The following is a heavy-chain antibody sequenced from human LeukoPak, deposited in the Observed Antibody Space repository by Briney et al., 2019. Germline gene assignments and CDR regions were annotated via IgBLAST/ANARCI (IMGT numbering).Heavy chain of an antibody. D-gene: IGHD5-18*01. Sequence: SETLSLTCAVYGGSFSGYYWSWIRQPPGKGLEWIGEINHSGSTNYNPSLKSRVTISVDTSKNQFSLKLSSVTAADTAVYYCARARRGYSYGWLSNWGQGTPVTVSS. J-gene: IGHJ4*02. V-gene: IGHV4-34*01. CDR1: GGSFSGYY. CDR3: ARARRGYSYGWLSN. CDR2: INHSGST.